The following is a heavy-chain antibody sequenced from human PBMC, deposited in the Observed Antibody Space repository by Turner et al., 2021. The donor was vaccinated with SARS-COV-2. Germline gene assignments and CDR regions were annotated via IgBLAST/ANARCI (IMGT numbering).Heavy chain of an antibody. J-gene: IGHJ5*01. D-gene: IGHD2-15*01. Sequence: EVQVLESGGGLVQPGGSLRLSCAAPGFTFRSYAMSWVRQAPGMGLEWVSVISGSGVRTYYADSVKCRFTISRDNSKNTLYMQMNSMRAEDTAVYYCAKDGYDGIYCSGGSCYSGWFDSWGQGTLVTVSS. CDR2: ISGSGVRT. CDR1: GFTFRSYA. V-gene: IGHV3-23*01. CDR3: AKDGYDGIYCSGGSCYSGWFDS.